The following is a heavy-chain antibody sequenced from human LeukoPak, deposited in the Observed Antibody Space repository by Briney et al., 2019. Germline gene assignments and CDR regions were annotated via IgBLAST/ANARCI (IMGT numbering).Heavy chain of an antibody. CDR2: IDTDETT. CDR3: ARGAGIVGSTTPFDY. Sequence: PGGSLRLSCAASGFTFSNYWVHWVRQTPGKGLVWVSRIDTDETTGFADSVKGRFTISRDNAKNTLYLQMDSLRAEDTAVYYCARGAGIVGSTTPFDYWGQGALVTVSS. J-gene: IGHJ4*02. D-gene: IGHD1-26*01. CDR1: GFTFSNYW. V-gene: IGHV3-74*01.